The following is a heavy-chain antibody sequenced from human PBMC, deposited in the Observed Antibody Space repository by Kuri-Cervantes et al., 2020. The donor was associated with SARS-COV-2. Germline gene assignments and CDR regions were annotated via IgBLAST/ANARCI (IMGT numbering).Heavy chain of an antibody. J-gene: IGHJ6*01. D-gene: IGHD1-7*01. V-gene: IGHV4-39*02. CDR2: IYYSGST. Sequence: SETLSLTCTVSGGSISSSSDYWGWIRQPPGKGLEWIGSIYYSGSTYYNPSLKGRLTISVDTSKNQYPLKLSSVTAADTAVYYCARESLAQTTWGYYYGVGLWGQGTTVTVSS. CDR1: GGSISSSSDY. CDR3: ARESLAQTTWGYYYGVGL.